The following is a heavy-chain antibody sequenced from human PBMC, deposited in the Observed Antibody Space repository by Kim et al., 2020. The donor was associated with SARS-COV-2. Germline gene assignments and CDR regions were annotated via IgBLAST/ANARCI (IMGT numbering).Heavy chain of an antibody. Sequence: TQYSPSLKSRVTITEDTSTNQFSLHLSSVTAADTAVYFCARRDGGSYFLDHWGQGTLVTVSS. CDR2: T. CDR3: ARRDGGSYFLDH. J-gene: IGHJ4*02. D-gene: IGHD1-26*01. V-gene: IGHV4-39*01.